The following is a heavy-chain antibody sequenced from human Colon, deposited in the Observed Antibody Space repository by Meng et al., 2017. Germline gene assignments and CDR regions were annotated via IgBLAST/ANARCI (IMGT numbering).Heavy chain of an antibody. CDR3: ARDQKVEIGYSSGPWDY. J-gene: IGHJ4*02. D-gene: IGHD6-19*01. Sequence: GESLKISCVASGFTFDNYLMHWVRQAPGKGLGGVPRINSDGSRTTYADSVKGRLTISRDNAKNTLYLQMNSLRAEDTAVYYCARDQKVEIGYSSGPWDYWGQGTLVTVSS. CDR2: INSDGSRT. V-gene: IGHV3-74*01. CDR1: GFTFDNYL.